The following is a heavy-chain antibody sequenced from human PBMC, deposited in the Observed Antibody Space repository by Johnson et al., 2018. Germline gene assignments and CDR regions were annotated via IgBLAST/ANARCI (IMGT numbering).Heavy chain of an antibody. J-gene: IGHJ6*03. CDR3: ARDLAAAGMGGYYSYYMDV. D-gene: IGHD6-13*01. CDR2: INPNSGGT. CDR1: GYTFTGYY. Sequence: QVQLVESGAEVKKPGASVKVSCKASGYTFTGYYMHWVRQAPGQGLEWMGWINPNSGGTNYAQKFQGWVTMTRETSISPAYMELRRLRYDDTAVDYCARDLAAAGMGGYYSYYMDVWGKGTTVTVSS. V-gene: IGHV1-2*04.